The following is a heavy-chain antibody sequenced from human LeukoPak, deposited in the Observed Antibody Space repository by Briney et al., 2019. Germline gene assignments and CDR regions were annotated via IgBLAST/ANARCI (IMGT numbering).Heavy chain of an antibody. V-gene: IGHV4-31*11. Sequence: PSETLSLTCAVYGGSFSGYYWSWIRQHPGKGLEWIGYIYYSGSTYYNPSLKSRVTISVDTSKNQFSLKLSSVTAADTAVYYCARTAGRYSGYSVDKIFDYWGQGTLVTVSS. CDR3: ARTAGRYSGYSVDKIFDY. J-gene: IGHJ4*02. D-gene: IGHD5-12*01. CDR1: GGSFSGYY. CDR2: IYYSGST.